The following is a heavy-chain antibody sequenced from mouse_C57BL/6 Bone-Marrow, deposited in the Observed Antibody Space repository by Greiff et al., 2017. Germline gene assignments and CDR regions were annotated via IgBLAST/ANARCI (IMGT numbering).Heavy chain of an antibody. CDR3: ARARYITTVVAPHYFDY. D-gene: IGHD1-1*01. Sequence: EVQLQQSGPELVKPGASVKISCKASGYTFTDYYMNWVKQSHGKSLERIGDINPNNGGTSYNQKFKGKATLTVDKSSSTAYMELRSLTSEDSSVYYGARARYITTVVAPHYFDYWGQGTTLTVSS. CDR2: INPNNGGT. J-gene: IGHJ2*01. CDR1: GYTFTDYY. V-gene: IGHV1-26*01.